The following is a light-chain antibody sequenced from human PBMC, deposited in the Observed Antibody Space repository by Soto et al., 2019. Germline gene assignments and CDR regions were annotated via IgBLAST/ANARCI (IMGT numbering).Light chain of an antibody. CDR3: ASYAVSSVV. CDR2: EVS. J-gene: IGLJ2*01. Sequence: QSALTQPPSASGSPGQSVTISCTGTSSDIGGYNYISWYQQHPGKAPKLMIYEVSKRPSGVPDRFSASKSGNTASLTVSGLQAEDEADDYGASYAVSSVVFGGGTTLTVL. CDR1: SSDIGGYNY. V-gene: IGLV2-8*01.